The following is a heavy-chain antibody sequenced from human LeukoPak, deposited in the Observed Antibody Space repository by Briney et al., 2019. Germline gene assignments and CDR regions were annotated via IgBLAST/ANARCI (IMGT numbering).Heavy chain of an antibody. J-gene: IGHJ4*02. V-gene: IGHV3-23*01. CDR1: GFTFSSFA. D-gene: IGHD4-11*01. Sequence: GGSLRLSCAASGFTFSSFAMTWVRQAPGKGLEWVSGFDGNGPNTYYADSVKGRWTISRDNSRNTLYLQMNSLRDEDTAVYYCALHDYGDYWGQGTLVTVSS. CDR2: FDGNGPNT. CDR3: ALHDYGDY.